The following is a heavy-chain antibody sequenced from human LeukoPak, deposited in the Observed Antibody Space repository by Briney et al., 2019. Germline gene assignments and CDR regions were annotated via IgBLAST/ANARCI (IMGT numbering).Heavy chain of an antibody. Sequence: GESLKISCKGSGYSFTNYWIGWVRQMPGKGLEWMDIIFPEDSDTRYSPSFQGQVTISADKSTSTAYLQWSSLEASDTAMYYCARLGRESGGYTYFPEFFQNWGQGTLVTVSS. V-gene: IGHV5-51*01. J-gene: IGHJ1*01. D-gene: IGHD2-8*02. CDR3: ARLGRESGGYTYFPEFFQN. CDR2: IFPEDSDT. CDR1: GYSFTNYW.